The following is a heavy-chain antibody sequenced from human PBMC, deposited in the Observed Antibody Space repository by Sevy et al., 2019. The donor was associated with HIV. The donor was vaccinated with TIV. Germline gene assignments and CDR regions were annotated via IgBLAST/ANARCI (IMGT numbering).Heavy chain of an antibody. D-gene: IGHD5-12*01. CDR1: GYTFTDYY. CDR2: INPNSGDT. V-gene: IGHV1-2*05. Sequence: ALVKVSCKASGYTFTDYYMHWVRQAPGQGLEWMGRINPNSGDTNFVQKFQGRVTMTRDTSISTAYMELSRLTSDDTVVYYCARDPVAPNPAGMDVWGQGTTVTVSS. CDR3: ARDPVAPNPAGMDV. J-gene: IGHJ6*02.